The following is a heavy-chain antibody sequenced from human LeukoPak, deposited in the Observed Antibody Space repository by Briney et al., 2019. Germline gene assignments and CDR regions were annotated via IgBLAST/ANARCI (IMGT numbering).Heavy chain of an antibody. V-gene: IGHV4-34*01. Sequence: PSETLSLTCAVYGESFSDFYWSWIRQPPGKGLEWIGEINHSGSTNYNPSLKSRVTISVDTSKNQFSLRLSSVTAADTAVYYCAMTRWSLDYWGQGTLVTVSS. J-gene: IGHJ4*02. CDR2: INHSGST. D-gene: IGHD6-13*01. CDR1: GESFSDFY. CDR3: AMTRWSLDY.